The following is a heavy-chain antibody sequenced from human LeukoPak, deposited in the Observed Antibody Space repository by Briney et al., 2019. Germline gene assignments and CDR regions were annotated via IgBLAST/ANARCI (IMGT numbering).Heavy chain of an antibody. J-gene: IGHJ4*02. D-gene: IGHD5-18*01. CDR1: GGSVSNSLYY. CDR2: IYYNGDT. V-gene: IGHV4-61*01. Sequence: SETLSLTCTVSGGSVSNSLYYWSWIRQPPGTGLEWIGYIYYNGDTNYNPSLKSRVIISIDTSSNKFSLRLNSMTAADTAVHYCARVLRAASWRSYDYWGQGSLVTVSS. CDR3: ARVLRAASWRSYDY.